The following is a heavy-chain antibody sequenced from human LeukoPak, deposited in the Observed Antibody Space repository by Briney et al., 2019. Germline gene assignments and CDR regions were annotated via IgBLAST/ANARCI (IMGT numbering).Heavy chain of an antibody. CDR2: IYYSGST. V-gene: IGHV4-59*01. CDR3: SRHDYGDWFDP. J-gene: IGHJ5*02. Sequence: SETLSLTCTVSGGSISSYYWSWIRQPPGKGLEWIGYIYYSGSTNYNPSLKSRVTISVDTSKNQFSLKLSSVTAADTAVYYCSRHDYGDWFDPWGQGTLVTVSS. D-gene: IGHD4-17*01. CDR1: GGSISSYY.